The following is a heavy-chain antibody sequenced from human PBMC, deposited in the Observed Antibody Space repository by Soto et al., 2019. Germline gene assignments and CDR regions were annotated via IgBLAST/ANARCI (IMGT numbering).Heavy chain of an antibody. J-gene: IGHJ4*02. CDR3: AKGGRQWLVTSDFNY. CDR1: GFTFSDYA. V-gene: IGHV3-30*18. Sequence: VQLVESGGGVVQPGRSLRLSCAASGFTFSDYAMHWVRQAPGKGLEWVAVVSHDGRNTHYADSVKGRFTISRDSSKNTVSREMNSLRAEDTAGYYCAKGGRQWLVTSDFNYWGQGALVTVSS. D-gene: IGHD6-19*01. CDR2: VSHDGRNT.